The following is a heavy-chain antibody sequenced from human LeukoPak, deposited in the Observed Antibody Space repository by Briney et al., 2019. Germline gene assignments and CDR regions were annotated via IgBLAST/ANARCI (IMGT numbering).Heavy chain of an antibody. J-gene: IGHJ2*01. D-gene: IGHD2-15*01. CDR2: INHSGST. CDR1: GGSLSGYY. CDR3: AREVVAGYPWYFDL. V-gene: IGHV4-34*01. Sequence: SETLSLTCAVYGGSLSGYYWSWIRQPPGKGLEWIGEINHSGSTNYNPSLKSRITISVDTSKNQFSLKLSSVTAADTAVYYCAREVVAGYPWYFDLWGRGTLVTVSS.